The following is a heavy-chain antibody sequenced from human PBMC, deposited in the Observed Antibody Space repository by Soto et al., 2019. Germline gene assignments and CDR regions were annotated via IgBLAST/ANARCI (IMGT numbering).Heavy chain of an antibody. Sequence: EVQLLESGGDLVQPGGSLRLSCAASGLIFSDYAMSWVRQAPGKGLECVACMSGSGGNTFYADSVKGRFTISRDNSKHTLSLHMNSLRVDDTAVYFCAKDRFGIVGPVDYWGQGTLVTVSS. CDR3: AKDRFGIVGPVDY. V-gene: IGHV3-23*01. J-gene: IGHJ4*02. CDR1: GLIFSDYA. CDR2: MSGSGGNT. D-gene: IGHD1-26*01.